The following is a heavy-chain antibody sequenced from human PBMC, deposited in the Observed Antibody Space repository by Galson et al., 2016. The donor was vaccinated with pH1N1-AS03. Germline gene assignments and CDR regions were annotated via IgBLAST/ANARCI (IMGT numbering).Heavy chain of an antibody. CDR3: ARGWYDIWTGYLVDPFDC. CDR2: ITSSGGSGSTI. V-gene: IGHV3-11*01. J-gene: IGHJ4*02. CDR1: GFTFGDYY. Sequence: SLRLSCAASGFTFGDYYMSWIRQAPGKGLEWISCITSSGGSGSTIYYADSVKGRFTISRDNAKNSLYLQMNSLRADDTAVYFCARGWYDIWTGYLVDPFDCRGQGALVTVSS. D-gene: IGHD3-9*01.